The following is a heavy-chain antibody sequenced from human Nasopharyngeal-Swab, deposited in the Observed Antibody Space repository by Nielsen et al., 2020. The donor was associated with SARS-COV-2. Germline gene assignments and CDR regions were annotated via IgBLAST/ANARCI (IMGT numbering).Heavy chain of an antibody. CDR1: GGTFSSYA. CDR3: ARGYTAMVTGWFDP. D-gene: IGHD5-18*01. Sequence: SVKVSCKASGGTFSSYAISWVRQAPGQGLEWMGGIIPIFGTANYAQKFQGRVTITADESTSTAYMELSSLRSEGTAVYYCARGYTAMVTGWFDPWGQGTLVTVSS. CDR2: IIPIFGTA. J-gene: IGHJ5*02. V-gene: IGHV1-69*13.